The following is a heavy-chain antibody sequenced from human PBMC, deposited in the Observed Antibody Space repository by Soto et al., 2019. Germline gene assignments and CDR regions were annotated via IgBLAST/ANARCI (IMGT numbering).Heavy chain of an antibody. D-gene: IGHD3-3*01. CDR1: GGTFSSYA. V-gene: IGHV1-69*13. Sequence: SVKVSCKASGGTFSSYAISWVRQAPGQGLEWMGGIIPIFGTANYAQKFQGRVTITADESTSTAYMELSSLRSEDTAVYYCARGGVSTRTFDYWGQGTPVTVSS. CDR3: ARGGVSTRTFDY. CDR2: IIPIFGTA. J-gene: IGHJ4*02.